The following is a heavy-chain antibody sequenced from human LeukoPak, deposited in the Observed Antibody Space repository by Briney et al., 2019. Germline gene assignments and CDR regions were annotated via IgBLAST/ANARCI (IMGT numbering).Heavy chain of an antibody. Sequence: SSETLSLTCTVSGGSISSSSYYWGWIRQHPGKGLEWIGYIYCSGSTYYNPSLKSRVTISVDTSKNQFSLKLSSVTAADTAVYYCARDQRNYDFWSGYYTHYYYYGMDVWGQGTTVTVSS. CDR3: ARDQRNYDFWSGYYTHYYYYGMDV. V-gene: IGHV4-31*03. CDR2: IYCSGST. CDR1: GGSISSSSYY. D-gene: IGHD3-3*01. J-gene: IGHJ6*02.